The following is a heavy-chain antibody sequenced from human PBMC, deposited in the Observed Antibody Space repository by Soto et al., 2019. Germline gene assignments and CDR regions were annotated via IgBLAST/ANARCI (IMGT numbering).Heavy chain of an antibody. V-gene: IGHV4-61*08. Sequence: PSKILSLTLTVSGAALSSGGYFYTWVRQPPGKGLEWLGYIYYSGGTNYNPSLKSRVTISLDKSKTHISIRLISMTAAATAVYYCKRERSDDNNVDPWGQGTLVTVSS. CDR2: IYYSGGT. CDR1: GAALSSGGYF. D-gene: IGHD1-1*01. J-gene: IGHJ5*02. CDR3: KRERSDDNNVDP.